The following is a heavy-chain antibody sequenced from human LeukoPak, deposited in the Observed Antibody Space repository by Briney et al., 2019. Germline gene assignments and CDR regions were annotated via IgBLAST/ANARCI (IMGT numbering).Heavy chain of an antibody. CDR1: GFTVSSNY. CDR2: IYGGGST. D-gene: IGHD4-17*01. J-gene: IGHJ3*02. Sequence: PGGSLRLSCAASGFTVSSNYMSWVRQAPGKGLEWVSVIYGGGSTYYADSVKGRFTISRDNSKNTLYLQMNSLRAEDTAVYYCASTVTTAEDAFDIWGQGTMVTVSS. CDR3: ASTVTTAEDAFDI. V-gene: IGHV3-53*01.